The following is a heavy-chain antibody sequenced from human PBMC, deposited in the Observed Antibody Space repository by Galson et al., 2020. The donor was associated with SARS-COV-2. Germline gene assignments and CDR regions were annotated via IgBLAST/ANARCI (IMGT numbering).Heavy chain of an antibody. D-gene: IGHD5-12*01. CDR2: VYSGGTT. V-gene: IGHV4-59*01. CDR1: GGSIGSFY. J-gene: IGHJ4*02. CDR3: ARERGAYFDL. Sequence: SETLSLTCTVSGGSIGSFYWTWIRQPPGKGLEWIGYVYSGGTTNYNPSLKSRAIIPVDKSKNQFSLKLSSVTAADTALYYCARERGAYFDLWGQGIQVTVSS.